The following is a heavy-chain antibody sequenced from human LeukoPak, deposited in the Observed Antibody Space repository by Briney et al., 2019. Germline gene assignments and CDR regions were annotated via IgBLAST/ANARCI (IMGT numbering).Heavy chain of an antibody. J-gene: IGHJ5*02. CDR2: IYYSWSN. Sequence: SETLSLTCTVSGGTISSYYWSWIRQPPGKGLEWIGYIYYSWSNNYNPSLKSRRTISVDKSKNQFSLQLSSVTAADTAVYYCARRDYDSSGYYEGFDPWGQGSLVTVSS. D-gene: IGHD3-22*01. V-gene: IGHV4-59*08. CDR1: GGTISSYY. CDR3: ARRDYDSSGYYEGFDP.